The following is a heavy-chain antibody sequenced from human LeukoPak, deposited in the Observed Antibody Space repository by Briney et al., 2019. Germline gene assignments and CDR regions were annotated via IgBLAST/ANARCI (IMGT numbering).Heavy chain of an antibody. CDR1: GFTFSSYG. CDR3: AKDLIVSGTATILDY. V-gene: IGHV3-30*18. CDR2: ISYDASHE. Sequence: PGRSLRLSCAASGFTFSSYGMHWVRQAPGKGLEWVAVISYDASHENYADSVKGRFTISRDNSKNTLYLQMNSLRAEDTAVYYCAKDLIVSGTATILDYWGQGTLVTVSS. J-gene: IGHJ4*02. D-gene: IGHD5-24*01.